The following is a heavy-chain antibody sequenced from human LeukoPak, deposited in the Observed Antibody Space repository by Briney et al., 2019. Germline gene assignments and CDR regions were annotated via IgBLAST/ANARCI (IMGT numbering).Heavy chain of an antibody. J-gene: IGHJ4*02. CDR1: GYTFTGYY. CDR2: INPNSGGT. Sequence: ASVKVSCKASGYTFTGYYMHWVRQAPGQGLEWMGWINPNSGGTNYAQKFQGRVTMTRDTSISTAYMELGRLRSDDTAVYYCARETILGDSSGYYYGLPDYWGQGTLVTVSS. CDR3: ARETILGDSSGYYYGLPDY. V-gene: IGHV1-2*02. D-gene: IGHD3-22*01.